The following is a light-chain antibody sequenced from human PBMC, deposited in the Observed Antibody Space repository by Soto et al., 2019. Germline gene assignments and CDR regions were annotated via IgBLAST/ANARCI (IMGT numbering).Light chain of an antibody. Sequence: DIQMTQSPSSLSASLGDRVTITCRASQGIKKYVAWYQQKPGKVPKLLIYAASSLQSGVPSRFSGSGSGTDFTLTISSLQPEGVATYYCQKYDTVPWAFGQGTKVDIK. V-gene: IGKV1-27*01. CDR3: QKYDTVPWA. J-gene: IGKJ1*01. CDR1: QGIKKY. CDR2: AAS.